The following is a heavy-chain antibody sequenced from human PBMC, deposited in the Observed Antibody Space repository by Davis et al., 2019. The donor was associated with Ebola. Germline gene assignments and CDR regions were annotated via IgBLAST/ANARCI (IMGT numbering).Heavy chain of an antibody. Sequence: GGSLRLSFPASGFISSRYVMSWVRQAPGKGLEWVSTLGTSADTYNADSVKGRFTISRDNSKNTLYLQMNGLRVEDTAVYFCVKDTSNVWFDEWGKGTRVTVSS. J-gene: IGHJ3*01. D-gene: IGHD6-19*01. CDR1: GFISSRYV. CDR2: LGTSADT. CDR3: VKDTSNVWFDE. V-gene: IGHV3-23*01.